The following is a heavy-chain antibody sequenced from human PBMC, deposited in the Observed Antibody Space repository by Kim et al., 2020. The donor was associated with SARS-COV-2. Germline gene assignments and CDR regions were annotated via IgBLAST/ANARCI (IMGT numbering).Heavy chain of an antibody. J-gene: IGHJ5*02. Sequence: YAQKFQGRVTMTEDTSTDTAYMELSSLRSEDTAVYYCATGPAVNHNWFGPWGQGTLVTVSS. D-gene: IGHD4-17*01. CDR3: ATGPAVNHNWFGP. V-gene: IGHV1-24*01.